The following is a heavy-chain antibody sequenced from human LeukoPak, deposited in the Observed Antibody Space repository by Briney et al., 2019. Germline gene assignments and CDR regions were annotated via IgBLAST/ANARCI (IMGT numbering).Heavy chain of an antibody. V-gene: IGHV1-2*02. CDR3: ASQLGPRDGYNIDY. CDR2: INPNSGGT. D-gene: IGHD5-24*01. CDR1: GYTFTGYY. J-gene: IGHJ4*02. Sequence: ASVKVSCKASGYTFTGYYMHWVRQAPGQGLEWMGWINPNSGGTNYAQKFQGRVTMTRDTSISTAYMELSRLRSDDTAVYYCASQLGPRDGYNIDYWGQGTLVTVSS.